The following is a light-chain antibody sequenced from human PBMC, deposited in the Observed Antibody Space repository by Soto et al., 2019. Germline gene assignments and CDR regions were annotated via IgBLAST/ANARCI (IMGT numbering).Light chain of an antibody. Sequence: EIVLTQSPGTLSLSPGERATLSCRASQSVSNSYIAWYQQKPGQAPRLLIYGASSRATGIPDRFSGSGSGTDFTLTISGLEPEDFAVYCCQQYGRSPWTFGQGTKVDIK. CDR1: QSVSNSY. CDR3: QQYGRSPWT. V-gene: IGKV3-20*01. J-gene: IGKJ1*01. CDR2: GAS.